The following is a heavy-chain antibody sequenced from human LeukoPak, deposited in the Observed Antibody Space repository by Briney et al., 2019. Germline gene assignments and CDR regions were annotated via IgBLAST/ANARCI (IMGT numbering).Heavy chain of an antibody. CDR3: ARGNAFDV. CDR1: GYSIKNGYY. V-gene: IGHV4-38-2*02. J-gene: IGHJ3*01. Sequence: SETLSLTYSVSGYSIKNGYYWDWIRQAPGKGLEWLGSILHTGKTFYNPSLKSRLTLSVDTSKNQFSLNLRSVTASDTAVYYCARGNAFDVWGQGTMVTVSS. CDR2: ILHTGKT.